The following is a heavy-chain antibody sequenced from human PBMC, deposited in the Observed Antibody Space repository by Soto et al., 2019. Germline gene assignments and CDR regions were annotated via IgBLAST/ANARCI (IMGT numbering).Heavy chain of an antibody. CDR3: ARSGCSGGSCYSYYFDY. CDR1: GYTVTSYG. Sequence: QVQLVQSGAEVKKPGSSVKVSCKASGYTVTSYGISWVRQAPGQGLEWMGWISAYNGNTNYAQKLQGRVTMTTDTSTSTAYMELRSLRSDDTAVYYCARSGCSGGSCYSYYFDYWGQGTLVTVSS. CDR2: ISAYNGNT. V-gene: IGHV1-18*01. D-gene: IGHD2-15*01. J-gene: IGHJ4*02.